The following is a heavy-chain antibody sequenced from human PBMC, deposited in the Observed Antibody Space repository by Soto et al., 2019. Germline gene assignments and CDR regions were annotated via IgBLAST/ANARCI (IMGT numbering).Heavy chain of an antibody. CDR2: IIPILGIA. V-gene: IGHV1-69*02. CDR3: ARTLYGDNVDY. J-gene: IGHJ4*02. CDR1: GGTFSSYT. Sequence: ASVKVSCKASGGTFSSYTISWVRQAPGQGLEWMGRIIPILGIANYAQKFQGRVTMTRNTSISTAYMELSSLRSEDTAVYYCARTLYGDNVDYWGQGTLVTVSS. D-gene: IGHD4-17*01.